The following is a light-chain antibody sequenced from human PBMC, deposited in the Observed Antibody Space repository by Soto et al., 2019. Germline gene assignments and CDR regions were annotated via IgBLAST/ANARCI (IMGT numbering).Light chain of an antibody. Sequence: EIVMTRSPATLSVSPGERATLSCRASQSISRNLAWYQQKPGQSPRLLIYGASARATGIPDRFSGSGSGTEFTLTISSLQSEDFALYFCQQFNDWPFTFGPGTKVDIK. CDR2: GAS. CDR1: QSISRN. J-gene: IGKJ3*01. V-gene: IGKV3-15*01. CDR3: QQFNDWPFT.